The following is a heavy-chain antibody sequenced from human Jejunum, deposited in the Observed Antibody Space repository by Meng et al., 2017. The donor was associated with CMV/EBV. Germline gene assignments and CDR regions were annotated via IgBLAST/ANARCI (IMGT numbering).Heavy chain of an antibody. D-gene: IGHD1-26*01. CDR1: GYSFTTFD. J-gene: IGHJ4*02. CDR3: AKDGGSFLDYYLDF. CDR2: INPDTGDT. Sequence: SGYSFTTFDLSWVRQAPGQGLEWMGWINPDTGDTNYAQKFQGRVTVTRDMSINTVYMELTRLRSDDTAVYYCAKDGGSFLDYYLDFWGQGTLVTVSS. V-gene: IGHV1-2*02.